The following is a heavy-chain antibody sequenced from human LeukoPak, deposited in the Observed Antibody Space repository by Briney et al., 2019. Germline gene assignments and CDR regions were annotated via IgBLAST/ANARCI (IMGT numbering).Heavy chain of an antibody. D-gene: IGHD5-18*01. CDR2: INPNSGGT. CDR3: ARASAMVYYFDY. CDR1: GYTFTGYY. Sequence: ASVKVSCKASGYTFTGYYMHWVRQAPGQGFEWMGWINPNSGGTNYAQKLQGRVTMTKDTSISTAYMELSRLRSDDTAVYYCARASAMVYYFDYWGQGTLVTVSS. V-gene: IGHV1-2*02. J-gene: IGHJ4*02.